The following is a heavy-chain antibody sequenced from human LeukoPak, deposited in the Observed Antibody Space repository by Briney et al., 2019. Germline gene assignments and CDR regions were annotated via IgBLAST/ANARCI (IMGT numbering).Heavy chain of an antibody. Sequence: SVKVSCKASGGTFSSYAISWVRQAPGQGLEWMGGIVPIFGTANYAQKFQGRVTITADESTSTAYMELSSLRSEDTAVYYCASGHSGWDQYYFDYWGQGTLVTVSS. V-gene: IGHV1-69*01. CDR1: GGTFSSYA. D-gene: IGHD6-19*01. J-gene: IGHJ4*02. CDR3: ASGHSGWDQYYFDY. CDR2: IVPIFGTA.